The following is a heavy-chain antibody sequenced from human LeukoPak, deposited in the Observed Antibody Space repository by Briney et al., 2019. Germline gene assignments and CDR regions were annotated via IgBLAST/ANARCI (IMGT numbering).Heavy chain of an antibody. CDR3: ARDRSINWATFGDY. CDR2: INPNSGGT. D-gene: IGHD7-27*01. V-gene: IGHV1-2*02. CDR1: GYTFSASL. Sequence: ASVKVSCKASGYTFSASLLHWVRQAPGQPLEWMGWINPNSGGTKCAQKFQGRVTLTTDTSIGTAYMDLSRLTSDDTAVYYCARDRSINWATFGDYWGQGTLVTVSS. J-gene: IGHJ4*02.